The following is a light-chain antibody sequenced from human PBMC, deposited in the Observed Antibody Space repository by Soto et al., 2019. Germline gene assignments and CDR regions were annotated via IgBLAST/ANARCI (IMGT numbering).Light chain of an antibody. V-gene: IGKV3-20*01. Sequence: EIVLTQSPGTLSLSPGERATLSFSSSQIVSSTYLAWFQQKPGQAPRLLIFGASSRAAGIPDRFSGSESGTDFTLTISRLEPEDFAVYYCQQYGSSPFTFGQGTRLEI. CDR3: QQYGSSPFT. J-gene: IGKJ5*01. CDR1: QIVSSTY. CDR2: GAS.